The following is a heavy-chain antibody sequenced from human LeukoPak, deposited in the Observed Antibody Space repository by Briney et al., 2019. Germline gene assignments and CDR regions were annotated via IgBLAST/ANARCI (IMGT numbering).Heavy chain of an antibody. Sequence: ASVKVSYKASGYMFTSYVTIWGSQAAGQRLKGMGWIKAGNGNTKYSQNYQDRDTITRETSASTAYIELSSLRSEDTAVYYCARVRAVASEFDYWGQGTVVTVST. CDR3: ARVRAVASEFDY. CDR1: GYMFTSYV. V-gene: IGHV1-3*01. CDR2: IKAGNGNT. J-gene: IGHJ4*02. D-gene: IGHD6-19*01.